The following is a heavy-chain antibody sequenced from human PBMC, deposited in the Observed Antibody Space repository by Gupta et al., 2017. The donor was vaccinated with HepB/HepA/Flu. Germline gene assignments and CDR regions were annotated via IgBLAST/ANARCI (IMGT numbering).Heavy chain of an antibody. CDR1: GDSINSGDHY. CDR3: ARASLAGASFDY. CDR2: IYYTGST. V-gene: IGHV4-30-4*01. J-gene: IGHJ4*02. Sequence: QVQLQESGPGLVKPSQTLSLPCTVSGDSINSGDHYWTWIRQPPGKGLDWIGYIYYTGSTYYNPSLKSRLTMSVDTSKNQFSLKLTSGNAADTAVYYCARASLAGASFDYWGQGILVTVSS. D-gene: IGHD1-26*01.